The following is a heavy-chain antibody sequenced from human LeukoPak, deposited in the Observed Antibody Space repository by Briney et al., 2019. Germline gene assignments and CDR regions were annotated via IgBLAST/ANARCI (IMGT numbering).Heavy chain of an antibody. D-gene: IGHD3-10*01. CDR1: GFSISSYY. V-gene: IGHV4-59*01. CDR2: IYYSGST. Sequence: SETLSLTCTVSGFSISSYYWSWIRQPPGKGLEWVGYIYYSGSTNYNPSLKSRVTISVDTSKNQFSLKLSSVTAADTAVYYCARDSLWFGSGMDVWGKGTTVTVSS. CDR3: ARDSLWFGSGMDV. J-gene: IGHJ6*04.